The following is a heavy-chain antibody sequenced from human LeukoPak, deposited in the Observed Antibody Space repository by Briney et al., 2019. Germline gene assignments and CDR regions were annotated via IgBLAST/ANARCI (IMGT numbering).Heavy chain of an antibody. D-gene: IGHD6-19*01. J-gene: IGHJ2*01. Sequence: GASVKVSCKVSGYTLTELSMHWVRQAPGKGLEWMGGFDPEDGETIYAQKFQGRVTMTEDTSTDTAYMELSSLRSEDTAVYYCATEIAVAGLYWYFDLWGRGTLATVSS. CDR1: GYTLTELS. V-gene: IGHV1-24*01. CDR2: FDPEDGET. CDR3: ATEIAVAGLYWYFDL.